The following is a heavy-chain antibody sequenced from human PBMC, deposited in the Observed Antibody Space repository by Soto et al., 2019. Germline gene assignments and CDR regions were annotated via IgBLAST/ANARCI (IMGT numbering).Heavy chain of an antibody. J-gene: IGHJ3*02. V-gene: IGHV3-21*01. CDR1: GFTFSSYS. CDR3: ARIRGYNAGDAFDI. Sequence: GGSLRLSCAASGFTFSSYSMNWVRQAPGKGLEWVSSIISSNDYIYYADSMKGRFTISRDNAKKSLYLQMNSLRAEDTAMYYCARIRGYNAGDAFDIWGQGAMVTVSS. D-gene: IGHD5-12*01. CDR2: IISSNDYI.